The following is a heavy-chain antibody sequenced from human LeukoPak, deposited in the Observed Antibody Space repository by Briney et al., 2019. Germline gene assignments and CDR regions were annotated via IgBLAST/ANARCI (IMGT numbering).Heavy chain of an antibody. V-gene: IGHV1-2*02. CDR2: INPNSGDT. CDR3: ARDGTMSTRAPGGVPDY. J-gene: IGHJ4*02. D-gene: IGHD3-10*02. CDR1: GYTFTDYY. Sequence: GASVKVSCKASGYTFTDYYMHWVRQAPGQGLEWMGWINPNSGDTYYAPKFQGRVTTTRDTSISTAYMELSRLRSDDTAVYYCARDGTMSTRAPGGVPDYWGQGTLVTVSS.